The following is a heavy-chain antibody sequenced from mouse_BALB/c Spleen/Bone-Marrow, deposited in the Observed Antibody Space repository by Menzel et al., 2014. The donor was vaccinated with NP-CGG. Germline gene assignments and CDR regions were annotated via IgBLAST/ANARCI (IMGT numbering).Heavy chain of an antibody. CDR3: AREGPYGNYAMDY. CDR1: GFSLTGYG. Sequence: VQLQQSGPGLVAPSQSLSITCTVSGFSLTGYGVNWVRQPPGKGLEWLGMIWGDGSTDYNSALESRLSISKDNSKSQVFLKMNSLQTDDTARYYCAREGPYGNYAMDYWGQGTSVTVSS. V-gene: IGHV2-6-7*01. CDR2: IWGDGST. J-gene: IGHJ4*01. D-gene: IGHD2-10*02.